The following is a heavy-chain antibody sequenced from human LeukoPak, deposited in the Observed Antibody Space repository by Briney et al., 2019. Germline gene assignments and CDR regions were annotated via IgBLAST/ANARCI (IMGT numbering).Heavy chain of an antibody. CDR2: ISWNSGSI. J-gene: IGHJ4*02. Sequence: GRSLRLSCAASGFTFDDYAMHWVRQAPGKGLEWVSGISWNSGSIGYADSVKGRFTISRDNAKNSLYLQMNSLRAEDTALYYCAKDLGPSTTVAFGYWGQGTLVTVSS. CDR1: GFTFDDYA. V-gene: IGHV3-9*01. D-gene: IGHD4-23*01. CDR3: AKDLGPSTTVAFGY.